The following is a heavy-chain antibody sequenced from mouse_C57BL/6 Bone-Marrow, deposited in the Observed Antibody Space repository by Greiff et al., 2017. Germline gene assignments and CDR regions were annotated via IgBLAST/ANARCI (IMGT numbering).Heavy chain of an antibody. CDR1: GYAFTNYL. CDR3: ARSQLRGAMDY. J-gene: IGHJ4*01. CDR2: INPGSGGT. D-gene: IGHD1-1*01. Sequence: VQLQESGAELVRPGTSVKVSCKASGYAFTNYLIEWVKQRPGQGLEWIGVINPGSGGTNYNEKFKGKATLTADKSSSTAYMQLSSLTSEDSAVYCCARSQLRGAMDYWGQGTSVTVSS. V-gene: IGHV1-54*01.